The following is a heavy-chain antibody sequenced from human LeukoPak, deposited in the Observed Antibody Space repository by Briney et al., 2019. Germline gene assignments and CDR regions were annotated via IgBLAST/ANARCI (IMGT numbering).Heavy chain of an antibody. D-gene: IGHD3-3*01. V-gene: IGHV3-30*02. CDR3: AKSYEFWSGYYTDDAFAI. CDR1: GFTFSSYG. J-gene: IGHJ3*02. CDR2: IRYDGSNK. Sequence: PGGSLRLSCAASGFTFSSYGMHWVRQAPGKGLEWVAFIRYDGSNKYYADSVKGRFTISRDNSKNTLYLQMNSLRAEDTAVYYCAKSYEFWSGYYTDDAFAIWGQGTMVTVSS.